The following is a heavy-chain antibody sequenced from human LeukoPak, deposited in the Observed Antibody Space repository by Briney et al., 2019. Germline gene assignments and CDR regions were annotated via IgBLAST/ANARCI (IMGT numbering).Heavy chain of an antibody. CDR2: IYYSGST. J-gene: IGHJ3*01. D-gene: IGHD2/OR15-2a*01. CDR3: AAGFEVSYEIFNAFAL. CDR1: RGSISSSHYY. V-gene: IGHV4-39*07. Sequence: PSETLSLTCTVSRGSISSSHYYWGWIPQPPGRGLEWIGTIYYSGSTYYNSSLRSRVTMSLDTSKNQFSLTLSSVTAADTAVYYCAAGFEVSYEIFNAFALWGQGTLVTVSS.